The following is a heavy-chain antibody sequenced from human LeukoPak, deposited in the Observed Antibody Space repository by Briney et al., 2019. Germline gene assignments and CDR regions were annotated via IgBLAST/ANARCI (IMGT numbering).Heavy chain of an antibody. V-gene: IGHV4-39*01. CDR1: GGSISSSDFY. CDR2: ISYSGGT. CDR3: ARLDKGINGAHFDY. J-gene: IGHJ4*02. D-gene: IGHD2-8*01. Sequence: SETLSLTCTVSGGSISSSDFYWGWIRQPPGKGLEWIGVISYSGGTSYNPSLKSRVTISVDTSKSHFSLRLSSVTAADTAIYYCARLDKGINGAHFDYWGQGTLVTVSS.